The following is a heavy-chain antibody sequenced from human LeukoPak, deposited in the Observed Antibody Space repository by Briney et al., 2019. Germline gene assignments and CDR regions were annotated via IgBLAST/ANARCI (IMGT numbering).Heavy chain of an antibody. CDR2: ISATGNTK. D-gene: IGHD3-16*01. V-gene: IGHV3-11*01. CDR1: GFTFEDYE. Sequence: KPGGSLRLSCEASGFTFEDYEMSWFRQAPGKGPEWILYISATGNTKYYADSVRGRFSISRDNAKSSLYLQMSTLRVEDTAVYYCARGRAFGVDFDYWGQGTLVTVSS. J-gene: IGHJ4*02. CDR3: ARGRAFGVDFDY.